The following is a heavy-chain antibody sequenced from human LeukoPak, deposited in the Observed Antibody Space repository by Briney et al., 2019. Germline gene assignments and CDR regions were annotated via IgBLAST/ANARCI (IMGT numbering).Heavy chain of an antibody. J-gene: IGHJ6*03. V-gene: IGHV4-59*01. Sequence: PSETLSLTCTVSGGSISTYYWSWIRQPPGKGLEWIGYIYYTGSTSYNPSLKSRVTMSLDASKNQFSLELNSVTPADTAVYYCARVGYCSSTSCYVGYYYYYMAVWGKGTTVTVSS. D-gene: IGHD2-2*01. CDR3: ARVGYCSSTSCYVGYYYYYMAV. CDR1: GGSISTYY. CDR2: IYYTGST.